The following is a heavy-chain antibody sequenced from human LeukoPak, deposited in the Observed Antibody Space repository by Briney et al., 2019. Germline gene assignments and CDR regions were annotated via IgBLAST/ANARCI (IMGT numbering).Heavy chain of an antibody. Sequence: GGSLRLSCAASGFTSSSYALNWVRQAPGKGLEWVATVSGSGDRMYHAGSVKGRFTISRDNSKNTIYLQMNSLRAEDTALYYCAKAAAAPGFDFWGQGTLVTVSS. CDR3: AKAAAAPGFDF. CDR1: GFTSSSYA. D-gene: IGHD6-13*01. V-gene: IGHV3-23*01. CDR2: VSGSGDRM. J-gene: IGHJ4*02.